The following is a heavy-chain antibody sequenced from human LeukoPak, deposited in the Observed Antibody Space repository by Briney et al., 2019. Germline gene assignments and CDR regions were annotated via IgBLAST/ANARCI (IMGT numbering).Heavy chain of an antibody. V-gene: IGHV3-66*01. J-gene: IGHJ5*02. CDR2: IYSGGGT. CDR1: GFTVSSNY. Sequence: GGSLRLSCAASGFTVSSNYMTWVRQAPGKGLEWVSVIYSGGGTYYADSVKGRFTISRDNSKNTLYLQMNSLRVEDTAVYYCAITQYGSGSYSDSWGQGTLVTVSP. CDR3: AITQYGSGSYSDS. D-gene: IGHD3-10*01.